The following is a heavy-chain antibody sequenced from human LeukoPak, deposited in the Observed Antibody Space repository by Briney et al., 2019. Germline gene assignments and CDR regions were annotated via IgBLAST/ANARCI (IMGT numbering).Heavy chain of an antibody. D-gene: IGHD5-12*01. CDR2: IYYSGST. V-gene: IGHV4-39*01. CDR1: GGSISSNSYY. J-gene: IGHJ4*02. CDR3: ARRLGWLRLSLLGSFDY. Sequence: SETLSLTCTVSGGSISSNSYYWGWIRQPPGKGLEWIGSIYYSGSTYYNPSLESRVTISVDTSKNQFSLKLSSVTAADTAVYYCARRLGWLRLSLLGSFDYWGQGTLVTVSS.